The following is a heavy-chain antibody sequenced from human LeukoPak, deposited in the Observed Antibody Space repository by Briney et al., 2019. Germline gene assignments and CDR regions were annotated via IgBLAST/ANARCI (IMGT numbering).Heavy chain of an antibody. D-gene: IGHD3-10*01. CDR2: INSGGSSI. J-gene: IGHJ4*02. Sequence: GGSLRLSCAASGFTFSSYWMHWVRRAPGKGLVWVSRINSGGSSISYAASVKGRFTISRDNAKNTLFLQMDSLRAEDTAVYYCARGKFGELSHFDYWGQGTLVTVSS. CDR1: GFTFSSYW. CDR3: ARGKFGELSHFDY. V-gene: IGHV3-74*01.